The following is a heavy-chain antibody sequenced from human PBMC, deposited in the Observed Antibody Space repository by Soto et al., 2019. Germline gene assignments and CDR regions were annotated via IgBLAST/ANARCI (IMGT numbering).Heavy chain of an antibody. CDR1: GFSLSTSGAA. CDR3: AHRATMTIFGLIIDNGIWFDP. Sequence: QINLIESGPTLVNPTQPLTLTCTFSGFSLSTSGAAVGWVRQPPGRALEGLALIYWDGDKRYNASLGNRLTITKDTSMNQVVLTLTNVDPADTATYYCAHRATMTIFGLIIDNGIWFDPWGQGTRVIVSS. J-gene: IGHJ5*02. CDR2: IYWDGDK. D-gene: IGHD3-3*01. V-gene: IGHV2-5*02.